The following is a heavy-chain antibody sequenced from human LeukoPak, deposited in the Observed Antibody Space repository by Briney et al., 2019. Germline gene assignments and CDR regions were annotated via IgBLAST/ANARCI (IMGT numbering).Heavy chain of an antibody. CDR1: GYTFTSYG. CDR3: ARVPVGVLWVGEPCPDY. V-gene: IGHV1-18*01. J-gene: IGHJ4*02. Sequence: ASVRVSCKASGYTFTSYGISWVRQAPGQGLEWMGWISAYNGNTNYAQKLQGRVTMTTDTSTSTAYMELRSLRSDDTAVYYCARVPVGVLWVGEPCPDYWGQGTLVTVSS. D-gene: IGHD3-10*01. CDR2: ISAYNGNT.